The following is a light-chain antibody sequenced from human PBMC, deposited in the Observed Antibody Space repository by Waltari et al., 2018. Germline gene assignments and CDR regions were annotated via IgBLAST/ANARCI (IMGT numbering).Light chain of an antibody. CDR2: DAS. CDR3: QQRSSWPLT. J-gene: IGKJ4*01. CDR1: HRVSRY. Sequence: EIVLTQSPATLSLSPGERATLSCRASHRVSRYLAWYQQRPGQAPRLLIYDASNRATGIPARFSGSGSETDFTLTISSLEPEDFAVYYCQQRSSWPLTFGGGT. V-gene: IGKV3-11*01.